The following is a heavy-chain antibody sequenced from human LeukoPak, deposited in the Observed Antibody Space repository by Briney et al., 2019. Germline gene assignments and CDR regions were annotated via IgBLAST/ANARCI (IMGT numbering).Heavy chain of an antibody. CDR1: GGSLSSYY. D-gene: IGHD2-2*01. CDR3: AKDLRYCSSTTCYNDAFDI. CDR2: IYYSGST. V-gene: IGHV4-59*13. Sequence: SETLSLTCTVSGGSLSSYYWSWIRQPPGKGLEWIAYIYYSGSTNYNPSLKSRVNISVDTSKSQFSLRLSSVTAADTAVYYCAKDLRYCSSTTCYNDAFDIWGQGTMVTVSS. J-gene: IGHJ3*02.